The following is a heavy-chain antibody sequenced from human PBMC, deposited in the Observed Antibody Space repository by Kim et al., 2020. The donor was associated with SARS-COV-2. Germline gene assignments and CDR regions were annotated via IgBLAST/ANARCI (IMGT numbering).Heavy chain of an antibody. CDR1: GFTFSDHY. Sequence: GGSLRLSCAASGFTFSDHYMSWIRQAPGKGLEWISYISHTSSYIDYADSVQGRFTVSRDNAKNSVYLQMDSLRAEDTAVYYCVRDRSWFDSWGQGILVTVSS. J-gene: IGHJ5*01. D-gene: IGHD3-16*02. CDR2: ISHTSSYI. CDR3: VRDRSWFDS. V-gene: IGHV3-11*06.